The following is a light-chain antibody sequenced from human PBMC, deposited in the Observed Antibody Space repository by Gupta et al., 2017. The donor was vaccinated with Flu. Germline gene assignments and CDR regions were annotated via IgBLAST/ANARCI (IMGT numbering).Light chain of an antibody. CDR2: KAS. V-gene: IGKV1-5*03. Sequence: PSTLSASVGDRVTIFCRASQSISSWLAWYQQKPGKAPILLIYKASSLESGVPSRFSGSGSGTVFTLTISSLQPDDFATYYCQQYNSYPLTFGGGTKVEIK. J-gene: IGKJ4*01. CDR1: QSISSW. CDR3: QQYNSYPLT.